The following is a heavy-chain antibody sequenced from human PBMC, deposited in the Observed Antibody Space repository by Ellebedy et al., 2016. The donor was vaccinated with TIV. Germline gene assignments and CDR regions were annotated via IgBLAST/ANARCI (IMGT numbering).Heavy chain of an antibody. J-gene: IGHJ4*02. CDR2: ISAYNGNT. CDR1: GGTFSSYA. CDR3: AIRRMGGWYSDY. Sequence: ASVKVSCKASGGTFSSYAISWVRQTPGQGLEWMGWISAYNGNTNYAQKLQGRVTMTTDTSTSTAYMELRSLRSDDTAVYYCAIRRMGGWYSDYWGQGTLVTVSS. D-gene: IGHD6-19*01. V-gene: IGHV1-18*01.